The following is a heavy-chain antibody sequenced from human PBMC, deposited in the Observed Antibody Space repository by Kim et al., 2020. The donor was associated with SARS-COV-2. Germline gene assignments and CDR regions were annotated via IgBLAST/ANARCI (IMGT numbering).Heavy chain of an antibody. CDR2: IYYSGST. V-gene: IGHV4-31*03. J-gene: IGHJ3*02. CDR1: GGSISSGGYY. D-gene: IGHD3-10*01. Sequence: SETLSLTCTVSGGSISSGGYYWSWIRQHPGKGLEWIGYIYYSGSTYYNPSLKSRVTISVDTSKNQFSLKLSSVTAADTAVYYCASRLLWFGGLIGRGAFDIWGQGTMVTVSS. CDR3: ASRLLWFGGLIGRGAFDI.